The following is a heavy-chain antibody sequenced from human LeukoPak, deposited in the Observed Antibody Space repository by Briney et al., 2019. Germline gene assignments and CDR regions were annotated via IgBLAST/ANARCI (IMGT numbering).Heavy chain of an antibody. CDR3: AKKGSSSWYSFDY. CDR2: IIPILGIA. Sequence: SVKVSCKASEGTFSSYAISWVRQAPGQGLEWMGRIIPILGIANYAQKFQGRVTITADKSTSTAYMELSSLRSEDTAVYYCAKKGSSSWYSFDYWGQGTLVTVSS. CDR1: EGTFSSYA. D-gene: IGHD6-13*01. J-gene: IGHJ4*02. V-gene: IGHV1-69*04.